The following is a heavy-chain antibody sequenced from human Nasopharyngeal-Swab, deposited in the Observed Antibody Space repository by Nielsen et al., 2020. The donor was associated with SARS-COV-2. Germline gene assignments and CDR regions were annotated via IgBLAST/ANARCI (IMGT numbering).Heavy chain of an antibody. Sequence: RQAPGKGLEWIGYIYYSGSTNYNPSLKGRVTISVDTSKNQFSLKLSSVTAADTAVYYCARVEGGFYRPYYYGMDVWGQGTTVTVSS. D-gene: IGHD3-16*01. CDR2: IYYSGST. CDR3: ARVEGGFYRPYYYGMDV. J-gene: IGHJ6*02. V-gene: IGHV4-59*01.